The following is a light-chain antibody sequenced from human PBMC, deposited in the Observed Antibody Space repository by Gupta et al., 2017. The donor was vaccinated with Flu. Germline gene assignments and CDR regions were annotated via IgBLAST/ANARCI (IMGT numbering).Light chain of an antibody. CDR3: SSYTSSYTFV. V-gene: IGLV2-18*02. Sequence: QSALTQPTSVSGSPGQSVTISCTGTSFDVGTYNRVSWYQQSPGTVPKLMIYEVSKRPSGVPDRFSGSKSGNTASLTISGLQGEDEADYYCSSYTSSYTFVFGTGTKVTVL. CDR1: SFDVGTYNR. CDR2: EVS. J-gene: IGLJ1*01.